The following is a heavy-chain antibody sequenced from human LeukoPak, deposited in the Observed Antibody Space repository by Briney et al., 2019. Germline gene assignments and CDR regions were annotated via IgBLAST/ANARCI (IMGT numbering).Heavy chain of an antibody. CDR1: GYSISSGYY. J-gene: IGHJ5*02. CDR3: IRMGGDGPFDP. Sequence: SETLSLTCTVSGYSISSGYYWGWIRQPPGKGLEWIGSIYHSGCTYYNPSLKSRVTISVDTSKNQFSLKLSSATAADTAVYYPIRMGGDGPFDPWGQGTLVTVSS. V-gene: IGHV4-38-2*02. D-gene: IGHD2-21*01. CDR2: IYHSGCT.